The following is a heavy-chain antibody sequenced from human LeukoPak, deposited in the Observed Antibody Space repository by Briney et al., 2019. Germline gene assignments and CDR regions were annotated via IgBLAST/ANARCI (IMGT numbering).Heavy chain of an antibody. CDR1: GFTFSSYS. V-gene: IGHV3-48*01. CDR2: ISSSSSTI. Sequence: GGSLRLSCAASGFTFSSYSMNWVRQAPGKGLEWVSYISSSSSTIYYADSVKGRFTISRDNSKNTLYLQMNSLRAEDTAVYYCAKGGGTLRQNWFDPWGQGTLVTVSS. D-gene: IGHD1-1*01. CDR3: AKGGGTLRQNWFDP. J-gene: IGHJ5*02.